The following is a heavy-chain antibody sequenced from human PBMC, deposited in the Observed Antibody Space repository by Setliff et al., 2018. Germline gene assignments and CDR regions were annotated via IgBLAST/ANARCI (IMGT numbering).Heavy chain of an antibody. V-gene: IGHV1-18*01. CDR1: RGTFSSYG. Sequence: ASVKVSCKASRGTFSSYGITWVRQAPGQGLEWLGSISPYSGNTNYPQWLQDRVTMTIDTSATTVYMELQSLRSDDTAVYYCVRSSAPQVVLAADFDFWGQGTPVTVSS. J-gene: IGHJ4*02. D-gene: IGHD6-19*01. CDR3: VRSSAPQVVLAADFDF. CDR2: ISPYSGNT.